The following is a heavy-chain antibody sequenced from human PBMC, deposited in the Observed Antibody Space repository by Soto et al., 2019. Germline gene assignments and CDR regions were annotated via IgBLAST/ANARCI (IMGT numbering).Heavy chain of an antibody. CDR1: GFSFSIHA. CDR3: ASGAAFYYDTSRY. CDR2: MSPNGDNQ. J-gene: IGHJ4*02. V-gene: IGHV3-30-3*01. D-gene: IGHD3-22*01. Sequence: QVELVESGGGVVQSGGSLRLSCAATGFSFSIHALHWIRQAPGEGLEWVAVMSPNGDNQYYADSVKGRFTISRDTSKSTLSLQMTSLRPEDTAVYYCASGAAFYYDTSRYWGQGTLVTVSS.